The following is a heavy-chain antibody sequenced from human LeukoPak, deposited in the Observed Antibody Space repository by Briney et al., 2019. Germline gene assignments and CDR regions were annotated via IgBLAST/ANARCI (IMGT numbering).Heavy chain of an antibody. V-gene: IGHV3-72*01. D-gene: IGHD6-13*01. CDR2: SRNKANSYTR. CDR3: ARSHAAAGPDY. CDR1: GFTFSDHY. Sequence: GGSLRLSCVASGFTFSDHYMDWVRQAPGKGLEWVGRSRNKANSYTRGYAASVKGRFTISRDDSKNSLYLQMNSLKPEDTAVYYCARSHAAAGPDYWGQGTLVTVSS. J-gene: IGHJ4*02.